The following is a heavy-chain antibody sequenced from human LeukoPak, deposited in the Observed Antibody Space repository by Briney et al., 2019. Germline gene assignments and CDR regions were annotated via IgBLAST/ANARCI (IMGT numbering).Heavy chain of an antibody. D-gene: IGHD3-22*01. CDR3: ARVLNYYDSSGYYFSY. V-gene: IGHV3-30-3*01. CDR2: ISYDGSNK. Sequence: PGRSLRLSCAASGFTFSYYTMHWVRQAPGQGLERVAVISYDGSNKYYADSVKGRFTISRDNSKNTLYLQMNSLRAEDTAVYYCARVLNYYDSSGYYFSYWGQGTLVTVSS. CDR1: GFTFSYYT. J-gene: IGHJ4*02.